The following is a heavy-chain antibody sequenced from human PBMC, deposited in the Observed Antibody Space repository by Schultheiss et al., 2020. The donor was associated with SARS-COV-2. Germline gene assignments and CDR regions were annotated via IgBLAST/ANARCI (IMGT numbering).Heavy chain of an antibody. V-gene: IGHV3-33*08. D-gene: IGHD6-6*01. CDR1: GLTFSSYA. CDR2: IWYDGSNK. CDR3: AREAQQLAYFDY. Sequence: GGSLRLSCAASGLTFSSYAMHWVRQAPGKGLEWVAVIWYDGSNKYYADSVKGRFTISRDNSKNTLYLQMNSLRAEDTAVYYCAREAQQLAYFDYWGQGTLVTVSS. J-gene: IGHJ4*02.